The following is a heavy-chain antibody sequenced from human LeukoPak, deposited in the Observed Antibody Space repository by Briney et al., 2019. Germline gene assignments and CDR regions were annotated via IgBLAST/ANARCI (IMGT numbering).Heavy chain of an antibody. V-gene: IGHV4-59*01. CDR2: IFFSGRT. Sequence: SETLSLTCSVSGGSISSDRWNWIRQTPGKGLEWIGCIFFSGRTYYNPSLKSRVPITVDMSKSQCSLRLTSVTAADTAVYYGARKNHFVIWGEGALVTVSS. D-gene: IGHD2-15*01. J-gene: IGHJ3*02. CDR3: ARKNHFVI. CDR1: GGSISSDR.